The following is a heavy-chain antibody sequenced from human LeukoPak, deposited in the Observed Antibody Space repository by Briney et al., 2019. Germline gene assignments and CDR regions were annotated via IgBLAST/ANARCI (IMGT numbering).Heavy chain of an antibody. J-gene: IGHJ6*02. D-gene: IGHD3-10*01. V-gene: IGHV3-30*18. CDR2: ISYDGSNK. Sequence: PGGSLRLSCAASSFSFSNYAMHWVRQAPGKGLEWVAIISYDGSNKYHGDSVKGRFTISRDNSKNTLYLENKSLRAEDTAVYFCAKEEGPYGSGSRYMNGMDVWGQGTTVTVSS. CDR3: AKEEGPYGSGSRYMNGMDV. CDR1: SFSFSNYA.